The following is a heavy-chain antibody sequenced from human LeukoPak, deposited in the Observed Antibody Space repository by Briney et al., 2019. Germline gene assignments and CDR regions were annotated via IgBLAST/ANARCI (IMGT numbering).Heavy chain of an antibody. Sequence: SDTLSLTCTVSGGSISSSSYYWGWIRQPPGKGLEWIGSIYYSGSTYYNPSLKSRVTISVDTSKNQFSLKLSSVTAADTAVYYCARTRIGVGALDVWGKGTTVTVPS. V-gene: IGHV4-39*01. D-gene: IGHD1-26*01. CDR3: ARTRIGVGALDV. J-gene: IGHJ6*04. CDR1: GGSISSSSYY. CDR2: IYYSGST.